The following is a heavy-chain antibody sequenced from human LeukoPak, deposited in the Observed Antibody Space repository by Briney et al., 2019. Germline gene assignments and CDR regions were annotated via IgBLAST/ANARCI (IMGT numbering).Heavy chain of an antibody. Sequence: GESLKISCKGSGYSFTSYWISWVRQMPGKGLEWMGRIDPSDSYTNYSPSFQGHVTISADESISTAYLQWSSLKASDTAMYYRARLEKQWPLRDYWGQGTLVTVSS. CDR1: GYSFTSYW. J-gene: IGHJ4*02. V-gene: IGHV5-10-1*01. D-gene: IGHD6-19*01. CDR3: ARLEKQWPLRDY. CDR2: IDPSDSYT.